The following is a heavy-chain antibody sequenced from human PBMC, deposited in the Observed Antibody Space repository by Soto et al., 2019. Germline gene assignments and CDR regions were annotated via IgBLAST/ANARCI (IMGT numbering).Heavy chain of an antibody. J-gene: IGHJ6*02. V-gene: IGHV3-9*01. CDR1: GFTFDDYA. CDR2: ISWNSGSI. D-gene: IGHD6-19*01. CDR3: AKDLGYSSGWSHGMDV. Sequence: EVQLVESGGGLVQPGRSLRLSCAASGFTFDDYAMHWVRQAPGKGLEWVSGISWNSGSIGYADSVKGRFTISRDNAKNSLYLQMNSLRAEDTALYYCAKDLGYSSGWSHGMDVLGQGTTVTVSS.